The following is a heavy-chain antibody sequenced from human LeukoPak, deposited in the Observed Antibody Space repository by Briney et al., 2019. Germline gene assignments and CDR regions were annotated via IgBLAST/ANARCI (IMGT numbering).Heavy chain of an antibody. J-gene: IGHJ3*02. V-gene: IGHV1-46*01. CDR3: AKEMATIGDAFDI. CDR1: GYTFTSYY. Sequence: ASVKVSCKASGYTFTSYYMHWVRQAPGQGLEWMGIINPSGGSTSYAQKFQGRVTMTRDTSTSTVYMELSSLRSEDTAVYYCAKEMATIGDAFDIWGQGTMVTVSS. D-gene: IGHD5-24*01. CDR2: INPSGGST.